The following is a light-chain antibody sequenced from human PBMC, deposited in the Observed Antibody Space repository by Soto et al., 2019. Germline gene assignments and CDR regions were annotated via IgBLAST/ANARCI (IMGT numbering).Light chain of an antibody. Sequence: EIVLTQSPATLSLSPGERATLSCRASQSVSNNYLAWYQQKPGQAPRLLIYGASSRATGFPARFSGSGSGTEFTLTITSLQSEDFAVYYCQQYNNWPITFGQGTRLEIK. CDR2: GAS. CDR3: QQYNNWPIT. V-gene: IGKV3-15*01. CDR1: QSVSNN. J-gene: IGKJ5*01.